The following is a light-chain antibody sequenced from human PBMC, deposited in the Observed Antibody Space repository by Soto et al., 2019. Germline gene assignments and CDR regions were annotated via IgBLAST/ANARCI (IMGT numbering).Light chain of an antibody. CDR2: GAS. CDR3: QQYGTSPMFS. V-gene: IGKV3-20*01. Sequence: EIVLTQSPGTLSLSPGERATLSCRASQTVSDNYLAWYQQKPGQAPRLLIYGASNRAAGIPDRFSGSGSGTDFSLTISRLEPEDFALYYCQQYGTSPMFSLGQGTKLEIQ. J-gene: IGKJ2*03. CDR1: QTVSDNY.